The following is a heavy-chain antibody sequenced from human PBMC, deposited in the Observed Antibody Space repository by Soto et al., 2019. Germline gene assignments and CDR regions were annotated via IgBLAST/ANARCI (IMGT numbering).Heavy chain of an antibody. V-gene: IGHV3-7*01. J-gene: IGHJ4*02. CDR2: IKQDGSEK. Sequence: HPGGSLRLSCAASGFTFSSYWMSWVRQAPGKGLEWVANIKQDGSEKYYVDSVKGRFTISRDNAKNSLYLQMNSLRAEDTAVYYCARDQEWGYSYGPGDYWGQGTLVTVSS. CDR3: ARDQEWGYSYGPGDY. D-gene: IGHD5-18*01. CDR1: GFTFSSYW.